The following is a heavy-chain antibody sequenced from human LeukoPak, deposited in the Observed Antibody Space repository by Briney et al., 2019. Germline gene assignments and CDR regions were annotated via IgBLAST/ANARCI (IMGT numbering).Heavy chain of an antibody. D-gene: IGHD6-13*01. CDR2: INHSGST. CDR3: ARGEQLDYYYYYGMDV. V-gene: IGHV4-34*01. Sequence: SETLSLTCAVYGGSFSGYYWSWIRQPPGKGLEWIGEINHSGSTNYNPSLKSRVTISVDTSKNQFSLKLSSVTAADTAVYYCARGEQLDYYYYYGMDVWGRGTTVTVSS. CDR1: GGSFSGYY. J-gene: IGHJ6*02.